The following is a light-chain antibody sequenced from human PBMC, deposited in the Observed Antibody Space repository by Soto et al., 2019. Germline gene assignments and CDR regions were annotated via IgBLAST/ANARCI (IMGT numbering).Light chain of an antibody. J-gene: IGKJ2*01. CDR3: HQYGYSPNT. CDR1: RSVSSRY. V-gene: IGKV3-20*01. Sequence: DIVLTQSPGTLSLSPGERATLSCRASRSVSSRYLAWYQQKPGQAPRLLIYGASSRATGIPDRFSGSGSGTDFTLTITGLEPEDFAVYHCHQYGYSPNTFGQGTKLEIK. CDR2: GAS.